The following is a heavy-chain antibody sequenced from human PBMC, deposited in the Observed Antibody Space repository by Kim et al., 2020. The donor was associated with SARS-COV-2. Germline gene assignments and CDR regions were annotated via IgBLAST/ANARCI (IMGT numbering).Heavy chain of an antibody. V-gene: IGHV3-30*04. CDR2: ISYDGSNK. CDR3: ARDLPSYCSGWIYYYYG. Sequence: GGSLRLSCAASGFTFSSYGLLWVRQAPAKVLDRVAVISYDGSNKNYVDSVKGRFTISRDNSKNTLYLQMMSLRAEDTALYYCARDLPSYCSGWIYYYYG. CDR1: GFTFSSYG. J-gene: IGHJ6*01. D-gene: IGHD2-15*01.